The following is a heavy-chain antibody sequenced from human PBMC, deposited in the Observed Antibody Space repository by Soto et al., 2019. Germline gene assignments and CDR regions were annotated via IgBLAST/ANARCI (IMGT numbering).Heavy chain of an antibody. CDR2: IYHSGST. CDR3: ASAGGLGAVAADY. Sequence: QLQLQESGSGLVKPSQTLSLTCTVSGGSISSGGYSWSWIRQPPGKGLEWIGYIYHSGSTYYNPSLKSRVTISVDSSKNQFSLRLSSVTAADTAVYYCASAGGLGAVAADYWGQGTLFTVSS. D-gene: IGHD6-19*01. J-gene: IGHJ4*02. V-gene: IGHV4-30-2*01. CDR1: GGSISSGGYS.